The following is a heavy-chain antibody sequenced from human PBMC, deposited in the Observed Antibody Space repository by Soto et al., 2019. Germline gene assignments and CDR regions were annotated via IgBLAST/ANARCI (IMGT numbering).Heavy chain of an antibody. CDR2: ISGSGGST. V-gene: IGHV3-23*01. CDR3: ASDPNRVFLWSRGDFDY. CDR1: GFTFSSYA. J-gene: IGHJ4*02. Sequence: EVQLLESGGGLVQPGGSLRLSCAASGFTFSSYAMSWVRQAPGKGLEWVSAISGSGGSTYYADSVKGRFTISRDNSKITMYLQMNSLRAEVTAVYYCASDPNRVFLWSRGDFDYWGQGTLVTVAS. D-gene: IGHD3-10*01.